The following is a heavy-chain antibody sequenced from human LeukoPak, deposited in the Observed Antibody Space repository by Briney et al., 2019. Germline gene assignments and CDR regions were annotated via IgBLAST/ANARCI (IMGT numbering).Heavy chain of an antibody. CDR2: ISYDGSNK. CDR1: GLTFSSYG. V-gene: IGHV3-30*18. D-gene: IGHD2-15*01. J-gene: IGHJ4*02. Sequence: PGRSLRLSCAASGLTFSSYGMHWVRQAPGKGLEWVAVISYDGSNKYYADSVKGRFTISRDNSKNTLYLQMNSLRAEDTAVYYCAKDADSPYDYWGQGTLVTVSS. CDR3: AKDADSPYDY.